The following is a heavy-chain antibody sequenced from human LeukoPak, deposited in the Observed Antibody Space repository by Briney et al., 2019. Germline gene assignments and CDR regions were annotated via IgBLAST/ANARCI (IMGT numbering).Heavy chain of an antibody. V-gene: IGHV4-34*01. D-gene: IGHD2-2*01. CDR2: INHSGST. Sequence: PSETLSLTCAVYGGSFSGYYWSWIRQPPGKGLEWIGEINHSGSTNYNPSLKSRVTISVDTSKNQFSLKLSSVTAADTAVYYCNIVVVPAAPSFFDYWGQGTLDTVSS. J-gene: IGHJ4*02. CDR3: NIVVVPAAPSFFDY. CDR1: GGSFSGYY.